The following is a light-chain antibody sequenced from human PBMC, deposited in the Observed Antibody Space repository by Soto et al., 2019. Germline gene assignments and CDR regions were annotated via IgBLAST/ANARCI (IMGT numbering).Light chain of an antibody. CDR3: SSYTSISTDV. V-gene: IGLV2-14*01. Sequence: QSALSQPASVSGSPGQSITISCAGTSNDIGDYNYVSWYQQHPGKAPKLLIYEVANRPSGVSDRFSASKSGNTASLTISGLLAEDEADYYCSSYTSISTDVFGTGTKVTVL. CDR2: EVA. J-gene: IGLJ1*01. CDR1: SNDIGDYNY.